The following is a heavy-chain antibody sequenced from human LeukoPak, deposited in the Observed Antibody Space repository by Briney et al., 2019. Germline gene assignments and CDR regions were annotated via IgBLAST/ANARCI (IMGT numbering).Heavy chain of an antibody. V-gene: IGHV1-8*01. J-gene: IGHJ4*02. CDR2: MNPNSGNT. Sequence: ASVKVSCKASGYTFTSYDINWVRQATGQGLEWMGWMNPNSGNTGYAQKFQGRVTMTRNTSISTAYMELRSLRSDDTAVYYCARDSLVGATGGYWGQGTLVTVSS. CDR1: GYTFTSYD. D-gene: IGHD1-26*01. CDR3: ARDSLVGATGGY.